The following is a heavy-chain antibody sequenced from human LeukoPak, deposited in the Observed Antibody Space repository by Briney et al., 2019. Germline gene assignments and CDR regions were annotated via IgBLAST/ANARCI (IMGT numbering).Heavy chain of an antibody. CDR3: ARDKVVAAAGGYNWFDP. Sequence: SVKVFCKASGGTFSSYAISWVRQAPGQGLEGMGGIIPIFGTANYAQKFQGRVTITTDESTSTAYMELSSLRSEDTAVYYCARDKVVAAAGGYNWFDPWGQGTLVTVSS. V-gene: IGHV1-69*05. J-gene: IGHJ5*02. CDR2: IIPIFGTA. CDR1: GGTFSSYA. D-gene: IGHD6-13*01.